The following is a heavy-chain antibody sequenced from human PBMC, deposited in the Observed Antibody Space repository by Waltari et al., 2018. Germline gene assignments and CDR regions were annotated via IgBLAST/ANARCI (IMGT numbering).Heavy chain of an antibody. CDR1: GFTFSDYW. J-gene: IGHJ4*02. CDR2: INGDGYGI. D-gene: IGHD5-18*01. Sequence: EVQLLEAGGDLVQPGGSLRLSCAASGFTFSDYWMHWVRQVPGQGLVWVSRINGDGYGITYSDSVQGRFTISRDNAKNTVFLQLNSVRAEDTAVYYCARKGGRGYPYGPFYYDYWGQGTLVTVSS. CDR3: ARKGGRGYPYGPFYYDY. V-gene: IGHV3-74*01.